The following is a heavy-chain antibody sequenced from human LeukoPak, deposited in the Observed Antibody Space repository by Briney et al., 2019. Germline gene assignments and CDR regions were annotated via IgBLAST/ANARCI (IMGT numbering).Heavy chain of an antibody. V-gene: IGHV4-59*01. CDR3: ARVFWRYFDFLSCQNLFHP. CDR1: GGSISSYY. Sequence: SETLSLTCTVSGGSISSYYWSWIRQPPGKGLEWIGYIYYSGSTNYNPSLKSRVTISVDTSKNQFSLKLSSVTAADTAVYYCARVFWRYFDFLSCQNLFHPLGQGTLVTVSS. D-gene: IGHD3-3*01. CDR2: IYYSGST. J-gene: IGHJ5*02.